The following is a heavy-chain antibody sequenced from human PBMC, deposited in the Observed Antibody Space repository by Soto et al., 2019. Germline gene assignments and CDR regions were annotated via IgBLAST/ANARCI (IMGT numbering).Heavy chain of an antibody. D-gene: IGHD3-3*01. Sequence: ASVKVSCKASGFTFSAYYIYWVRQAPGQRLEWIGWINPNNGNTNNAQKLQGRVTMTTDTSTSTAYIELRSLRSDDTAVYYCARDPGITIFGVVRVGYYGMDVWGQGTTVTVSS. CDR1: GFTFSAYY. CDR3: ARDPGITIFGVVRVGYYGMDV. J-gene: IGHJ6*02. V-gene: IGHV1-18*04. CDR2: INPNNGNT.